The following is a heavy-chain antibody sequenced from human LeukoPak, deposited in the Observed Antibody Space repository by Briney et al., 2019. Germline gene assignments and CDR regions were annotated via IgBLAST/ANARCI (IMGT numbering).Heavy chain of an antibody. CDR3: AKKAGSRTDQYPLDY. J-gene: IGHJ4*02. Sequence: GGSLRLSCAASVITFSSYAMSWVRQAPGKGLEWVSVISGSGGTTYYADSVKGRFTISRDNSKNTLYLQMSSLRAEDTAVYYCAKKAGSRTDQYPLDYWGQGTLVTVSS. D-gene: IGHD2-15*01. CDR1: VITFSSYA. V-gene: IGHV3-23*01. CDR2: ISGSGGTT.